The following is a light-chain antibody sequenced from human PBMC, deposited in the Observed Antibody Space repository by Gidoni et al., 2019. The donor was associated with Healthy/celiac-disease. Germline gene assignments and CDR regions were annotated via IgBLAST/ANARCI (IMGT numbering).Light chain of an antibody. Sequence: EIVLTQSPGTLPLSPGERATLSCRASQSVSSSYLAWYQQQPGTAPRLLIYGASSRATGIPDRFSGSGSGTDFTLTISRLEPEDFAVYYCQQYGSSPLFTFGPGTKVDI. CDR1: QSVSSSY. CDR2: GAS. CDR3: QQYGSSPLFT. V-gene: IGKV3-20*01. J-gene: IGKJ3*01.